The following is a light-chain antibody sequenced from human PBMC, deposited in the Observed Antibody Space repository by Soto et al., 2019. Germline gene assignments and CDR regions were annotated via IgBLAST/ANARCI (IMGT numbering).Light chain of an antibody. Sequence: DIQMTQSPSTLSASLGDRVTITCRASQSISTWLAWYQQKPGRAPKLLIYKASSLQSDVPSGFSGSGSETEFTLTISSLQPDDYATYYCQQYNAYPWTFGQGTKVEIK. J-gene: IGKJ1*01. V-gene: IGKV1-5*03. CDR3: QQYNAYPWT. CDR1: QSISTW. CDR2: KAS.